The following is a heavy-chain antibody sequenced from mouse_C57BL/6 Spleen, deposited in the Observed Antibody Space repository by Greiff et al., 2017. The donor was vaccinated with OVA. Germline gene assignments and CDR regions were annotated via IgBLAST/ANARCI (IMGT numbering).Heavy chain of an antibody. J-gene: IGHJ3*01. CDR1: GFNIKNTY. V-gene: IGHV14-3*01. D-gene: IGHD2-4*01. CDR3: AMGHYDYDAWFAY. Sequence: EVKLMESVAELVRPGASVKLSCTASGFNIKNTYMPWVKQRPEQGLEWIGRIDPANGNTKYAPKFQGKATITADTSSNTAYLQLSSRTSKDTDTYYCAMGHYDYDAWFAYWGQGTLVTVSA. CDR2: IDPANGNT.